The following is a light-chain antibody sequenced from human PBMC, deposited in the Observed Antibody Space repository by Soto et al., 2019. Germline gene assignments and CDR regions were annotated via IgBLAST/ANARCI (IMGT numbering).Light chain of an antibody. Sequence: DIQMTQSPSSLSASVGDRVTITCRASQSISSYLNWYQQKPGKAPKLLIYAASSLQSGVPSRFSGSGSGTDFILTISSLQPEDFATYYCQQSYSTSSLTFGGGTKVEIK. CDR2: AAS. V-gene: IGKV1-39*01. J-gene: IGKJ4*01. CDR1: QSISSY. CDR3: QQSYSTSSLT.